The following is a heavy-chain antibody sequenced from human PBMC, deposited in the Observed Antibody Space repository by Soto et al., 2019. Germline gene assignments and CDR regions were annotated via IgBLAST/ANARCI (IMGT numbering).Heavy chain of an antibody. V-gene: IGHV1-69*13. CDR1: GCTFSSYA. CDR3: ARGPIMVRGVTTFDY. Sequence: SVKVSCKASGCTFSSYAISWVRQAPGQGLEWMGGIIPIFGTANYAQKFQGRVTITADESTSTAYMELSSLRSEDTAVYYCARGPIMVRGVTTFDYWGQGTQVMVSS. CDR2: IIPIFGTA. D-gene: IGHD3-10*01. J-gene: IGHJ4*02.